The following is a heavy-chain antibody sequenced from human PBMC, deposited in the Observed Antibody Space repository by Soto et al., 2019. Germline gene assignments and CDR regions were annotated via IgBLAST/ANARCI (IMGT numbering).Heavy chain of an antibody. V-gene: IGHV3-48*02. D-gene: IGHD3-3*01. Sequence: PGGSVRLSCAASGFTFSSYRINWVRQAPGKGLEWISYISTTSSSIHYADSVKGRFTISRDNAKNSLFLQMNSLRDEDTAVYYCARKGVAFDYWGQGALVTVSS. CDR1: GFTFSSYR. J-gene: IGHJ4*02. CDR3: ARKGVAFDY. CDR2: ISTTSSSI.